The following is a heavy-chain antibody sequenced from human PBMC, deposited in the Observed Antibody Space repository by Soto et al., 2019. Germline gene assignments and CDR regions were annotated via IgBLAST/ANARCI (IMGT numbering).Heavy chain of an antibody. CDR1: GGSVSSGSYY. CDR2: IYYSGRT. J-gene: IGHJ4*02. V-gene: IGHV4-61*01. Sequence: PSETLSLTCTVSGGSVSSGSYYWSWIRQPPGKGLEWIGYIYYSGRTNYNPSLKSRVTISVDTSKNQFSLKLSSVTAADTAVYYCATHRRGSYFVDYWGQGTLVTVSS. CDR3: ATHRRGSYFVDY. D-gene: IGHD1-26*01.